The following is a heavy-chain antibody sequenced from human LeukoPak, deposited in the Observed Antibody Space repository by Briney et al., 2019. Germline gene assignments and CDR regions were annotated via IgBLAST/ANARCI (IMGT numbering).Heavy chain of an antibody. CDR2: INPSGGST. D-gene: IGHD4-23*01. Sequence: ASVKVSCKASGYTFTSYYMHWVRQAPGQGLEWMGIINPSGGSTSYAQKFQGRVTVTRDTSTSTVYMELSSLRSEDTAVYYCARDPHDCGGNGNRGDYWGQGTLVTVSS. V-gene: IGHV1-46*01. CDR1: GYTFTSYY. J-gene: IGHJ4*02. CDR3: ARDPHDCGGNGNRGDY.